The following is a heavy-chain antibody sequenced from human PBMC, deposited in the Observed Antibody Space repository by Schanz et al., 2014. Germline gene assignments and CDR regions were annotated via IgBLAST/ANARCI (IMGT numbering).Heavy chain of an antibody. CDR1: GFTFSSYA. CDR2: ISFDGRNT. V-gene: IGHV3-30*18. Sequence: VQLLESGGGLVQPGGSLRLSCAASGFTFSSYAMSWVRQAPGKGLEWVGFISFDGRNTGYAHSVKGRFTISRDNSKNTVNLQMNSLRAEDTALYYCAKDGIMVQGVIWERYFDSWGQGTLVTVSS. CDR3: AKDGIMVQGVIWERYFDS. D-gene: IGHD3-10*01. J-gene: IGHJ4*02.